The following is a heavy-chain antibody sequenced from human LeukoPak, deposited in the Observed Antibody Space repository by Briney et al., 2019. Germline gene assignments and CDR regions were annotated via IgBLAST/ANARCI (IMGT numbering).Heavy chain of an antibody. CDR1: GGSISSSSYY. V-gene: IGHV4-39*01. CDR3: ARHPDYGDHYYYYYYMDV. CDR2: IYYSGST. D-gene: IGHD4-17*01. Sequence: SETLSLTCTVSGGSISSSSYYWGWIRQPPGKGLEWIGSIYYSGSTYYNPSLKSRVTISVDTSKNQFSLKLSSVTAADTAVYYCARHPDYGDHYYYYYYMDVWGKGTTVTISS. J-gene: IGHJ6*03.